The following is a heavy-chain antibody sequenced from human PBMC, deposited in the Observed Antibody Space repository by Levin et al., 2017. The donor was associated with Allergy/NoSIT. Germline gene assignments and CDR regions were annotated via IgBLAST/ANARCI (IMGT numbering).Heavy chain of an antibody. CDR1: GFSFSSYA. J-gene: IGHJ2*01. CDR3: ARAAPYYDFWSGYSPGDL. Sequence: PGGSLRLSCAASGFSFSSYAMHWVRQAPGKGLEWVAVISYDGSNKYYADSVKGRFTISRDNSKNTLYLQMNSLRTEDTAVYYCARAAPYYDFWSGYSPGDLWGRGTLVTVSS. CDR2: ISYDGSNK. D-gene: IGHD3-3*01. V-gene: IGHV3-30*04.